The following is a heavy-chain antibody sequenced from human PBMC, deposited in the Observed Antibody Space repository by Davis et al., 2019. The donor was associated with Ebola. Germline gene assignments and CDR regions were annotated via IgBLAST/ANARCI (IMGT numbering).Heavy chain of an antibody. D-gene: IGHD3-9*01. CDR2: ISAYNGNT. CDR1: GYTFTSYY. V-gene: IGHV1-18*04. Sequence: AASVKVSCKASGYTFTSYYMHWVRQAPGQGLEWMGWISAYNGNTNYAQKLQGRVTMTTDTSTSTAYMELRSLRSDDTAVYYCARVRRDFDWFLDYWGQGTLVTVSS. CDR3: ARVRRDFDWFLDY. J-gene: IGHJ4*02.